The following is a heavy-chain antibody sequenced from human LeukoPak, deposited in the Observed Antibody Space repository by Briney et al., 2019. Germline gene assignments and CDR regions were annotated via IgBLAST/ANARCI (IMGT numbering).Heavy chain of an antibody. Sequence: GGSLRLSCAASGFTFSSYAMTWVRQAPGKGLEWVSYISTSGTTIYYADSVKGRFTISRDNAKNSLYLQMNSLRAEDTAVYYCARVNSNSFDYWGQGALVTVSS. J-gene: IGHJ4*02. CDR1: GFTFSSYA. D-gene: IGHD4-11*01. CDR3: ARVNSNSFDY. CDR2: ISTSGTTI. V-gene: IGHV3-48*03.